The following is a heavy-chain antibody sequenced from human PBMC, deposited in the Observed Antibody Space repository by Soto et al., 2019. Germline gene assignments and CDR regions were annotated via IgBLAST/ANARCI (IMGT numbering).Heavy chain of an antibody. CDR1: GGSISSGGYY. V-gene: IGHV4-31*03. D-gene: IGHD3-3*01. CDR3: VRDPKSGEPDFYMDV. Sequence: PSETLSLTCTVSGGSISSGGYYWSWIRQHPGKGLEWIGYIYYSGSTYYNPSLKSRVTISVDTSKNQFSLKLSSVTAADTAVYYCVRDPKSGEPDFYMDVWGKGIPVTVS. CDR2: IYYSGST. J-gene: IGHJ6*03.